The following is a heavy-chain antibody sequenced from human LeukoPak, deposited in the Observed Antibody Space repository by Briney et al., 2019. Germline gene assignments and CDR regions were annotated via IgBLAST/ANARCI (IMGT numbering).Heavy chain of an antibody. CDR2: IYTSGST. J-gene: IGHJ5*02. D-gene: IGHD3-3*01. V-gene: IGHV4-61*02. Sequence: SQTLSLTCTVSGGSISSGSYYWSWIRQPAGKGLEWIGRIYTSGSTNYNPSLKSRVTISVDTSKNQFSLKLSSVTAADTAVYYCARGRFVRDYDFWSGSPPYWFDPWGQGTLVTVSS. CDR1: GGSISSGSYY. CDR3: ARGRFVRDYDFWSGSPPYWFDP.